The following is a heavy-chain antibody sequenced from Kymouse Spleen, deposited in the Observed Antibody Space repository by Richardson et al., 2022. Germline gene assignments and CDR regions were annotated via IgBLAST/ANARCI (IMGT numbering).Heavy chain of an antibody. J-gene: IGHJ4*02. CDR2: ISSSSSYI. D-gene: IGHD3-10*01. V-gene: IGHV3-21*03. Sequence: EVQLVESGGGLVKPGGSLRLSCAASGFTFSSYSMNWVRQAPGKGLEWVSSISSSSSYIYYADSVKGRFTISRDNAKNSLYLQMNSLRAEDTAVYYCARDGGFGELSPDYWGQGTLVTVSS. CDR3: ARDGGFGELSPDY. CDR1: GFTFSSYS.